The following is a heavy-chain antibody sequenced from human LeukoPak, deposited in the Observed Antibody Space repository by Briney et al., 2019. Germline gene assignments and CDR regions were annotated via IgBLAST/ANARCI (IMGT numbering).Heavy chain of an antibody. D-gene: IGHD1-14*01. CDR2: IYYNGNT. V-gene: IGHV4-39*01. J-gene: IGHJ4*02. CDR3: ARHGHHQDFDY. Sequence: SETLSLTCTVSGGSISSSTYYWAWVRQPPGKGLEWIGSIYYNGNTYYNPSLKSRVTISADTSKNQFSLKLSSVTAADTAVYYCARHGHHQDFDYWGQGTLVTVSS. CDR1: GGSISSSTYY.